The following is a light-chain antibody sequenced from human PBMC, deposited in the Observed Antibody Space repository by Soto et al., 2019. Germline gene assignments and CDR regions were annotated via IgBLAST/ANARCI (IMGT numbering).Light chain of an antibody. CDR3: GTWDDSLFSFV. Sequence: PVLTQPRSVSAAPGQRVTLYYSVSNINDGDNHLSWYQHLPATAPKLVVYANHRRPSHLPGRFSGSKAATSAKLVITGLQPGDGAVYYGGTWDDSLFSFVFGPGTKVTVL. V-gene: IGLV1-51*01. J-gene: IGLJ1*01. CDR2: ANH. CDR1: NINDGDNH.